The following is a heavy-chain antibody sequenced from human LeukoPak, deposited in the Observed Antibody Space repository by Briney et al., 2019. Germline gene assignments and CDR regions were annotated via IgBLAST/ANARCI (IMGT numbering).Heavy chain of an antibody. CDR1: GFTFSSYS. CDR2: ISSSSSTI. CDR3: ARDTDSSGYYYPTPQYFQH. V-gene: IGHV3-48*01. D-gene: IGHD3-22*01. Sequence: GGSLRLSCAASGFTFSSYSMNWVRQAPGKGLEWVSYISSSSSTIYYADSVKGRFTISRDNAKNSLYLQTNSLRAEDTAVYYCARDTDSSGYYYPTPQYFQHWGQGTLVTVSS. J-gene: IGHJ1*01.